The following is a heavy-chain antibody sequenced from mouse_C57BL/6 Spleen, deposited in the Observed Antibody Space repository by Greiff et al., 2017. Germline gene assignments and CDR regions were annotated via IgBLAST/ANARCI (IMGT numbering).Heavy chain of an antibody. CDR2: IHPNSGST. D-gene: IGHD2-5*01. Sequence: VQLQQPGAELVKPGASVKLSCKASGYTFTSYWMHWVKQRPGQGLEWIGMIHPNSGSTNYNEKFKSKATLTVDKSSSTAYMQLSSLTSEDSAVXYCARSPYSIYFDYWGQGTTLTVSS. CDR1: GYTFTSYW. J-gene: IGHJ2*01. CDR3: ARSPYSIYFDY. V-gene: IGHV1-64*01.